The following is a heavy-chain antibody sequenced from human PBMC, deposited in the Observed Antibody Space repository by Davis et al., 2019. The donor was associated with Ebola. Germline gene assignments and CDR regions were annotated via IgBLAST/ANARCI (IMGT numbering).Heavy chain of an antibody. CDR3: ARQESLYGSSDY. Sequence: KVSCKGSGYSFPSYWIAWVRQMPGKGLEWMGIIYPGDSDTRYSPSFQGQVTISADKSISTAYLQWSSLKASDIAMYYCARQESLYGSSDYWGQGTLVTVSS. CDR1: GYSFPSYW. CDR2: IYPGDSDT. D-gene: IGHD2/OR15-2a*01. J-gene: IGHJ4*02. V-gene: IGHV5-51*01.